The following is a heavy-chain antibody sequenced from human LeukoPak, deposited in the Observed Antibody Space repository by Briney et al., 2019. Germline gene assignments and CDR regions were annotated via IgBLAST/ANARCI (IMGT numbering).Heavy chain of an antibody. CDR2: IYNDGTS. Sequence: GGSLRLSCAASGFPVISNYMTWVRQPPGKGLEWVSIIYNDGTSYYADSVRGRFIISRDNSENTLYLQMNSLRVEDTAVYYCARWGGLTNFVYWGQGTLVTVSS. J-gene: IGHJ4*02. CDR1: GFPVISNY. V-gene: IGHV3-53*01. CDR3: ARWGGLTNFVY. D-gene: IGHD3-10*01.